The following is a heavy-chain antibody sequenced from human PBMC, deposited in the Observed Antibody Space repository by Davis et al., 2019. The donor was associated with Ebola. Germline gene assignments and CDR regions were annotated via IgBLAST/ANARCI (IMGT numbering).Heavy chain of an antibody. CDR1: GFTFSSYA. CDR2: ISGSGGST. Sequence: GESLKISCAASGFTFSSYAMSWVRQAPGKGLEWVSAISGSGGSTYYADSVKGRFTISRDNSKNTPYLQMNSLRAEDTAVYYCAKVGTGPAALYYYYYMDVWGKGTTVTVSS. D-gene: IGHD2-2*01. J-gene: IGHJ6*03. CDR3: AKVGTGPAALYYYYYMDV. V-gene: IGHV3-23*01.